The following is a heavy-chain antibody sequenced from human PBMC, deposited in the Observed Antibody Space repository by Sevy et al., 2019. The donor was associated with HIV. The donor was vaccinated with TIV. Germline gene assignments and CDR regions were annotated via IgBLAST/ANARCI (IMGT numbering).Heavy chain of an antibody. CDR1: GFTFSRYG. V-gene: IGHV3-30*02. CDR2: IRYDGSTK. J-gene: IGHJ3*01. CDR3: AKGLGMVQGALLSDDV. Sequence: GGSLRRSCAASGFTFSRYGMHWVRQAPGKGLEWVAFIRYDGSTKNYAESVKGRFIISRDNSKDTLYLQMNSLRGDDTSPYYCAKGLGMVQGALLSDDVWGQGTMVTVSS. D-gene: IGHD3-10*01.